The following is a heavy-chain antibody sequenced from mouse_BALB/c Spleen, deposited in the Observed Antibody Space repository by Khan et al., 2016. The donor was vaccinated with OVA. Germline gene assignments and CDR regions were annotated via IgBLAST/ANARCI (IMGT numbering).Heavy chain of an antibody. V-gene: IGHV3-2*02. Sequence: EVQLQQSGPGLVKPSQSLSLTCTVTGYSITSGYGWNWIRQFPGNKLEWMGYISYSGSTNYNPSLKSRISITRDTSKNQFFLQLNYVTTEDTATYYCVRTARIKYWGQGTTLTVSS. CDR2: ISYSGST. CDR3: VRTARIKY. J-gene: IGHJ2*01. D-gene: IGHD1-2*01. CDR1: GYSITSGYG.